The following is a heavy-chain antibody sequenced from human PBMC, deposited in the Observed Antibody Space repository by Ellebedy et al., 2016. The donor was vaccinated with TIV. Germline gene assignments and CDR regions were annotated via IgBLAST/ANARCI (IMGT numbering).Heavy chain of an antibody. CDR1: GFPFSTYA. CDR2: IWHDGSKK. Sequence: GESLKISCAASGFPFSTYAVHWVRQAPGKGLEWVAVIWHDGSKKFYAASVKGRFTISRDNSKNTLYLEMSSLRAEDTALYYCATSFYYDPSGTKHFDLWGRGTLVSVSS. CDR3: ATSFYYDPSGTKHFDL. J-gene: IGHJ2*01. D-gene: IGHD3-22*01. V-gene: IGHV3-33*01.